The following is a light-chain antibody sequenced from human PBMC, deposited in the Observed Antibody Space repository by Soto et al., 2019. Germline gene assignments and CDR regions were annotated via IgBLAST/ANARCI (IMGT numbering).Light chain of an antibody. CDR2: VST. CDR1: QSVSNND. J-gene: IGKJ2*01. Sequence: EVVLTQSPGTLSLSPGERATLSCMSSQSVSNNDLAWYQQKRGQSPKLHIFVSTDRATGIPDRFSGSGSGTDYTLTISRLEPEDFAVYYCQQYGSSPPYTFGQGTKLEIK. V-gene: IGKV3-20*01. CDR3: QQYGSSPPYT.